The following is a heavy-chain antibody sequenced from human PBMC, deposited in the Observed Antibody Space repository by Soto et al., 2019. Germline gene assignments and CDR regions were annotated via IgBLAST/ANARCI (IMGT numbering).Heavy chain of an antibody. CDR1: GYTFTNYG. D-gene: IGHD3-10*01. CDR2: INTYNGNT. Sequence: ASVNVSCKASGYTFTNYGISWVRQAPGQGLEWMGWINTYNGNTNHAQKLQGRVTMTTDTSTSTAYMELRSLRSDDTAVYYCARGVGSGTYYTQYNWFDPWGQGTLVTVSS. V-gene: IGHV1-18*01. CDR3: ARGVGSGTYYTQYNWFDP. J-gene: IGHJ5*02.